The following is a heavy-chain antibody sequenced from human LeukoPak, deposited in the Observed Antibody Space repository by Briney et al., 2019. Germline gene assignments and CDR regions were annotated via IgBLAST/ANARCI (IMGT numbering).Heavy chain of an antibody. CDR3: ARNLYGRGGYYLHLDP. D-gene: IGHD3-22*01. CDR2: IIPLLGTT. J-gene: IGHJ5*02. V-gene: IGHV1-69*13. Sequence: SVKVSCKASGDTFSSYAISWVRRAPGQGLEWMGGIIPLLGTTKYAQKFQGRITITADELTTTAYMEVSSLRSEDTAVYYCARNLYGRGGYYLHLDPWGQGTLVTVSS. CDR1: GDTFSSYA.